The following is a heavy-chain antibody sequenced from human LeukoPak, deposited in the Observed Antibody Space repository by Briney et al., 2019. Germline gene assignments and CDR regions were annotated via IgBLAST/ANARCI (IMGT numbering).Heavy chain of an antibody. J-gene: IGHJ4*02. CDR2: IKQDGREK. D-gene: IGHD6-19*01. Sequence: GGSLRLSCAASGFTLRTYWMTWVRQAPGKGLEWVANIKQDGREKNYVDSVKGRFTISRDNAKNTLYLQMNSLRAEDTAVYYCARGLSGYSSSLGYWGQGTLVTVSS. CDR1: GFTLRTYW. V-gene: IGHV3-7*01. CDR3: ARGLSGYSSSLGY.